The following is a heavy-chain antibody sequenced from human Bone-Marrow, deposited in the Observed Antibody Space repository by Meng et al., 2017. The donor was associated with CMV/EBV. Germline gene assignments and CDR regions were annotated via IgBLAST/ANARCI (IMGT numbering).Heavy chain of an antibody. CDR1: GGTFSSYT. D-gene: IGHD2-2*01. Sequence: SVKVSCKASGGTFSSYTISWVRQAPGQGLEWMGRIIPILGIANYAQKFQGRVTITADKSTSTAYMELSSLRSEDTAVYYCVVVPAASNYYYGMDVWGQATTVTVS. J-gene: IGHJ6*02. CDR3: VVVPAASNYYYGMDV. CDR2: IIPILGIA. V-gene: IGHV1-69*02.